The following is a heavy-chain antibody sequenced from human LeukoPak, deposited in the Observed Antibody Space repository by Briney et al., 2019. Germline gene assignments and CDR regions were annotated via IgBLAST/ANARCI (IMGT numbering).Heavy chain of an antibody. D-gene: IGHD3-9*01. CDR1: GFTFGDYA. CDR2: ISSSSSYI. Sequence: GGSLRLSCTASGFTFGDYAMTWVRQAPGKGLEWVSSISSSSSYIYYADSVKGRFTISRDNAKNSLYLQMNSLRAEDTAVYYCARDLSYYDILTGYSGWGQGTLVTVSS. J-gene: IGHJ4*02. V-gene: IGHV3-21*01. CDR3: ARDLSYYDILTGYSG.